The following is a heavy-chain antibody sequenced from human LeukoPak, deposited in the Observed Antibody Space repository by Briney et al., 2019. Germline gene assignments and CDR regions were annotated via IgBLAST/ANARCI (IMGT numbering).Heavy chain of an antibody. J-gene: IGHJ5*02. CDR1: GGTFSSYA. Sequence: GASVKVSCKASGGTFSSYAISWVRQAPGQGLEWMGGIIPIFGTANYAQKFQGRVTMTTDTSTSTAYMELRSLRYDDTAVYYCARDRGYCSGGSCYRKWFDPWGQGTLVTVSS. D-gene: IGHD2-15*01. V-gene: IGHV1-69*05. CDR3: ARDRGYCSGGSCYRKWFDP. CDR2: IIPIFGTA.